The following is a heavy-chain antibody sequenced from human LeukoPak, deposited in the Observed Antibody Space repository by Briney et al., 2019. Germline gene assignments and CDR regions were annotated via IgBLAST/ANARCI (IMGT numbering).Heavy chain of an antibody. CDR1: GGSISSYY. V-gene: IGHV4-59*01. D-gene: IGHD2-21*02. CDR3: ARSFIYGDLYYFDY. Sequence: PSETLSLTCTVSGGSISSYYWSWIRQPPGKGLEWIGYIYYSGSTNYNPSLKSRVTISVDTSKNQFSLKLSSVTAADTAVYYCARSFIYGDLYYFDYWGQGTLVTVSS. J-gene: IGHJ4*02. CDR2: IYYSGST.